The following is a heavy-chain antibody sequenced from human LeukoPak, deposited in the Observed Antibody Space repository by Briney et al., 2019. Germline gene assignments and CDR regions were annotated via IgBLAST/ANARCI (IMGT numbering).Heavy chain of an antibody. CDR3: AKAGSGSYYSYYYYYYMDV. CDR2: ISGSGGST. CDR1: GFTFSSYA. D-gene: IGHD3-10*01. J-gene: IGHJ6*03. V-gene: IGHV3-23*01. Sequence: GGSLRLSCAASGFTFSSYAMSWVRQAPGKGLEWVSAISGSGGSTYYTDSVKGRFTISRDNSKNTLYLQMNSLRAEDTAVYYCAKAGSGSYYSYYYYYYMDVWGKGTTVTVSS.